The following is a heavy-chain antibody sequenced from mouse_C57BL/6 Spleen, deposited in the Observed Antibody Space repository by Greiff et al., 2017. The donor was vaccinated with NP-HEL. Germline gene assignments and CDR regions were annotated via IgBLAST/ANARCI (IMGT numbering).Heavy chain of an antibody. Sequence: VQLQQSVAELARPGASVKLSCKASGYTFTSYGISWVKQRTGQGLEWIGEIYPRSGNTYYNEKFKGKATLTADKSSSTAYMELRSLTSEDSAVYFCAREGRYDYDEPYWYFDVWGTGTTVTVSS. D-gene: IGHD2-4*01. J-gene: IGHJ1*03. CDR3: AREGRYDYDEPYWYFDV. CDR2: IYPRSGNT. CDR1: GYTFTSYG. V-gene: IGHV1-81*01.